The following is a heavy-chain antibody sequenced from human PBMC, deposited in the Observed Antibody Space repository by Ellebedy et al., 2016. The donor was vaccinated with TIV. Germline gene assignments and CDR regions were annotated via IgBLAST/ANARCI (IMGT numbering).Heavy chain of an antibody. CDR3: ARDPAGYGSDYYKGLDV. Sequence: SVKVSCXASGGTFSNTAIAWVRQAPGQGLEWVGGVIPVYGTANYAQKFRGRVTITADEFTSIAYIELRTLTSDDTAVYYCARDPAGYGSDYYKGLDVWGQGTTVIVSS. J-gene: IGHJ6*02. CDR1: GGTFSNTA. D-gene: IGHD5-18*01. V-gene: IGHV1-69*13. CDR2: VIPVYGTA.